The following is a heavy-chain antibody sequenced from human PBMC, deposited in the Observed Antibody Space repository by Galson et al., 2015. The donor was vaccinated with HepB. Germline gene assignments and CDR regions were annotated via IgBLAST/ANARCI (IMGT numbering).Heavy chain of an antibody. D-gene: IGHD6-19*01. V-gene: IGHV3-66*01. CDR1: GFTVSSNY. Sequence: SCAASGFTVSSNYMSWVRQAPGKGLEWVSVIYSGGSTYYADSVKGRFTISRDNSKNTLYLQMNSLRAEDTAVYYCARDARDEYSSGSAAGAFDIWGQGTMVTVSS. CDR3: ARDARDEYSSGSAAGAFDI. J-gene: IGHJ3*02. CDR2: IYSGGST.